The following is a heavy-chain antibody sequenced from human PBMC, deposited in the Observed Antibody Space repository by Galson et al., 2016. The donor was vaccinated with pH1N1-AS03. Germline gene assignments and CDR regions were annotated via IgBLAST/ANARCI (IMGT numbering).Heavy chain of an antibody. CDR2: ISNSGST. CDR3: ARGLTWGYSGSTHVDY. CDR1: GGSISSYY. Sequence: SETLSLTCTVSGGSISSYYWTWNRQPPGKGLEWTGYISNSGSTNYNPSLKSRITILVDRSKSQFSQKMSSVTAADTAVYYCARGLTWGYSGSTHVDYWGRGTLVTVAS. J-gene: IGHJ4*02. V-gene: IGHV4-59*01. D-gene: IGHD1-26*01.